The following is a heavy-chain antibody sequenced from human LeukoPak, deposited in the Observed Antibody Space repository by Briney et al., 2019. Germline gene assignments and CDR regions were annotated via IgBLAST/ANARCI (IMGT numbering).Heavy chain of an antibody. D-gene: IGHD3-10*01. Sequence: SETLSLTCTVSGASISSGSHHWSWLRPPAGKGLEWIGRIYISGSTNYHPSLKSRCSISLDMSKKQFSLNLSSVTAADTVVYYWGRDKGGFLYCGEYDPWGQGTLVTVSS. CDR2: IYISGST. CDR3: GRDKGGFLYCGEYDP. J-gene: IGHJ5*02. V-gene: IGHV4-61*02. CDR1: GASISSGSHH.